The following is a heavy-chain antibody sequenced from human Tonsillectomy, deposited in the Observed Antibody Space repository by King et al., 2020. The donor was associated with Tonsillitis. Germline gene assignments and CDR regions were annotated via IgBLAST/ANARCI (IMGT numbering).Heavy chain of an antibody. J-gene: IGHJ4*02. CDR1: GFTFSDSA. D-gene: IGHD7-27*01. Sequence: VQLVESGGGLVQPGGSLKLSCAASGFTFSDSAMHWVRQASGKGLEWVGRIRSKAHSYATAYAASVKGRFTISRDDSNNTAYLQMNSLKTEDTAVYYCTRANWGSYYWGQGTLVTVSS. CDR3: TRANWGSYY. V-gene: IGHV3-73*02. CDR2: IRSKAHSYAT.